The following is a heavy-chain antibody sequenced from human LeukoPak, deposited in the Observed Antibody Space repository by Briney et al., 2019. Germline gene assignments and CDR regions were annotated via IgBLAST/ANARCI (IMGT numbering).Heavy chain of an antibody. CDR2: ISSSSSVI. CDR1: GFPFSNHA. Sequence: GGTLRLSCAASGFPFSNHAMNWIRQAPGKGLEWLSYISSSSSVIYYAESVKGRFTISRDNAKNSLYLQMSSLRAEDTAVYYCARDSRQQLPHWGQGTLVTVSS. J-gene: IGHJ4*02. CDR3: ARDSRQQLPH. D-gene: IGHD6-13*01. V-gene: IGHV3-48*01.